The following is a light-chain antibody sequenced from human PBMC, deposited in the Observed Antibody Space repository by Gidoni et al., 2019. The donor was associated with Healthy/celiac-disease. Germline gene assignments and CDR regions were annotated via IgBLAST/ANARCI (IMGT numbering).Light chain of an antibody. CDR2: AAS. CDR3: QQSYSTLLT. CDR1: QSISSY. Sequence: DIQMTQSPSSLSASVGDRVTITCRASQSISSYLNWYQQKPGKAPKLLIYAASSLQSGVPSRFSGSGSGTDSTLTISSLQPEDFATYYCQQSYSTLLTFGGXTKVEIK. J-gene: IGKJ4*01. V-gene: IGKV1-39*01.